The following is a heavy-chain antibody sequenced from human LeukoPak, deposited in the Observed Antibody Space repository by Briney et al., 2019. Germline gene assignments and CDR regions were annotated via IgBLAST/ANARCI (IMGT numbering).Heavy chain of an antibody. Sequence: SVKVSCKASGGTFSSYAISWVRQAPGQGLEWMGGIIPIFGTANYAQKFQGRVTITTDESTSTAYMELSSLRSGDTAVYYCARDYYDSSGYGAFDIWGQGTMVTVSS. V-gene: IGHV1-69*05. J-gene: IGHJ3*02. D-gene: IGHD3-22*01. CDR3: ARDYYDSSGYGAFDI. CDR2: IIPIFGTA. CDR1: GGTFSSYA.